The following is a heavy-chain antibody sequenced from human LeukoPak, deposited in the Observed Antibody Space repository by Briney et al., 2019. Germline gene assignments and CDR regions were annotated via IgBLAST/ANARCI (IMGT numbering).Heavy chain of an antibody. D-gene: IGHD3-22*01. CDR1: GLAFNSCS. CDR2: ISSSSTSI. V-gene: IGHV3-21*01. Sequence: GGSLRLSCATSGLAFNSCSANWVRQAPGKGLEWVSSISSSSTSIYYADSVKGRFTISRDNAKNSLSLQMNSLRAEDTAVYYCTRNLDPFYYHSSAIWGLGYWGQGTLVTVSS. CDR3: TRNLDPFYYHSSAIWGLGY. J-gene: IGHJ4*02.